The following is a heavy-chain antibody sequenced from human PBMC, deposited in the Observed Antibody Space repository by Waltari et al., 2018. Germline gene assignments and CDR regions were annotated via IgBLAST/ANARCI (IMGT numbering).Heavy chain of an antibody. V-gene: IGHV4-38-2*01. CDR3: ARQSDSSGYCGY. J-gene: IGHJ4*02. Sequence: QVQLQESGPGLVKPSETLSLTCAVSGYSISSGYYWGWIRQPPGKGLEWIGSIYHSGSTYYNPSLKSRVTRSGDTSKNQFALKLSSVTAADTAVYYCARQSDSSGYCGYWGQGTLVTVSS. CDR1: GYSISSGYY. D-gene: IGHD3-22*01. CDR2: IYHSGST.